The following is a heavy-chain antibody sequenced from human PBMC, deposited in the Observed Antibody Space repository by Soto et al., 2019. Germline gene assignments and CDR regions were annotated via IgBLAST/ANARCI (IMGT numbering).Heavy chain of an antibody. D-gene: IGHD3-10*01. CDR1: GFTFSSYG. CDR2: IWYDGSNK. Sequence: QVQLVESGGGVVQPGRSLRLSCAASGFTFSSYGMHWVRQAPGKGLEWVAVIWYDGSNKYYADSVKGRFTISRDNSKNTLYLQMNSLRAEDTAVYYCARGGVLWFGELLHDYWGQGTLVTVSS. J-gene: IGHJ4*02. CDR3: ARGGVLWFGELLHDY. V-gene: IGHV3-33*01.